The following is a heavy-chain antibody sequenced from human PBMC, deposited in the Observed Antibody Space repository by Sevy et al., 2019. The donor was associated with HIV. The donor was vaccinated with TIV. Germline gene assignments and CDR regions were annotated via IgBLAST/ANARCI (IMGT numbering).Heavy chain of an antibody. D-gene: IGHD1-26*01. CDR1: GFIFSNFA. J-gene: IGHJ1*01. CDR2: TSYDGSHK. CDR3: ARGENDDEFFXY. V-gene: IGHV3-30*04. Sequence: GGSLRLSCTVSGFIFSNFAMHWVRQAPGKGLEWVAVTSYDGSHKYYADSVKGRFTVSRDNSRNILSLEMSSLTRDDTAVYYCARGENDDEFFXYWGQGTLVTVSS.